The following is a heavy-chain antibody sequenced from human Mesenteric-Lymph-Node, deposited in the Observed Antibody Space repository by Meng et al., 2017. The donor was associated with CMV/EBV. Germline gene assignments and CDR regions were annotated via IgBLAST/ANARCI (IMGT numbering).Heavy chain of an antibody. D-gene: IGHD2-21*01. CDR2: IFYSKGT. Sequence: SSGAYVWTWNPQPPGQGLEWIGYIFYSKGTYYNSSLKSRLSISLDTSKKQFSLKLSSVTVADTAVYYCARGGLAFCGGDCYRGIDYWGQGTLVTVSS. J-gene: IGHJ4*02. CDR3: ARGGLAFCGGDCYRGIDY. V-gene: IGHV4-30-4*08. CDR1: SSGAYV.